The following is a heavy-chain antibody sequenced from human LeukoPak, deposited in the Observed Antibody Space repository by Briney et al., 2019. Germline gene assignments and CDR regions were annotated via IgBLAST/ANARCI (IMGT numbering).Heavy chain of an antibody. CDR3: AKGDYDILAGYYPVDY. CDR2: ISGSGGST. D-gene: IGHD3-9*01. CDR1: GFTFSSNA. V-gene: IGHV3-23*01. J-gene: IGHJ4*02. Sequence: GGYLRLSCAASGFTFSSNAMSWVRQAPGKGLERVSAISGSGGSTYYADSVKGRFTISSDNSKNTLFLQMNSVRAEDTSVYYCAKGDYDILAGYYPVDYWGQGTLVTVSS.